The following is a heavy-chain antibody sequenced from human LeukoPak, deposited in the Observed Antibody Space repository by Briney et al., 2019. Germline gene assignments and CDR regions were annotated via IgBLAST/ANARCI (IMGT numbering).Heavy chain of an antibody. V-gene: IGHV3-74*01. CDR3: ASISYDCSSTSCYLVDAFDI. CDR1: GFTFSSYW. CDR2: INSDGSST. D-gene: IGHD2-2*01. Sequence: GGSLRLSCAASGFTFSSYWMHWVRQAPGKGLVWVSRINSDGSSTSYADSVKGRFTISRDNAKNTLYLQMNSLRAEDTAVYYCASISYDCSSTSCYLVDAFDIWGQGTMVTVSS. J-gene: IGHJ3*02.